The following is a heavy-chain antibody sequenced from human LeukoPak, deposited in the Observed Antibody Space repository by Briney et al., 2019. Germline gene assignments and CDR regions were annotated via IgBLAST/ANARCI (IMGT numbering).Heavy chain of an antibody. J-gene: IGHJ4*02. CDR2: INPNNGDT. Sequence: ASVKVSCKASGYSFTGYYMYWVRQAPGQGPEWMGRINPNNGDTNYAQKFQGRVTMTRDTSINIAYMELSRLRSDDTAMYYCVRDLSGITTTSRGDDYWGQGTLVTVSS. CDR1: GYSFTGYY. CDR3: VRDLSGITTTSRGDDY. D-gene: IGHD1-20*01. V-gene: IGHV1-2*06.